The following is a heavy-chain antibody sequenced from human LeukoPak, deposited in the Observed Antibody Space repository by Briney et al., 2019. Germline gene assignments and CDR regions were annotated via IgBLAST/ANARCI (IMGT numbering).Heavy chain of an antibody. J-gene: IGHJ4*02. CDR3: ARDLEGVGATQGFDY. Sequence: GGSLRLSCAASGFTFSNSGMHWVPQAPGKGLEWVAIFWDDGGSEYYADSVKGRFTISRDNSKNTLYLQMHSLRAEDTAVYYCARDLEGVGATQGFDYWGQGTLVTVSS. CDR2: FWDDGGSE. CDR1: GFTFSNSG. D-gene: IGHD1-26*01. V-gene: IGHV3-33*01.